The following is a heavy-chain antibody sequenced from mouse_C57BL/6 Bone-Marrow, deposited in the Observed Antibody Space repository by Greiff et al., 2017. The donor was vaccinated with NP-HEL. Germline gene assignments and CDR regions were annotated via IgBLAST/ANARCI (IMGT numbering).Heavy chain of an antibody. Sequence: VQLQQSGAELVRPGSSVKLSCKASGYTFTSYWMDWVKQRPGQGLEWIGNIYPSDSETHYNQKFKDKATLTVDKSSSTAYMQLSSLTSEDSAVYYCARPYYYGSSTLYWYFDVWGTGTTVTVSS. CDR1: GYTFTSYW. J-gene: IGHJ1*03. D-gene: IGHD1-1*01. CDR3: ARPYYYGSSTLYWYFDV. CDR2: IYPSDSET. V-gene: IGHV1-61*01.